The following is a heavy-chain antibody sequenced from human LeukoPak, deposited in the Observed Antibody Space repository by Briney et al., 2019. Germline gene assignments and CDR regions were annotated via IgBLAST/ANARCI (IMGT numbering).Heavy chain of an antibody. Sequence: PSETLSLTCTVSDGSISSYYWSWIRQPPGKGLEWIGYIYYSGSTNYNPSLKSQVAMSVDTSKTQFSLKLSSVTAADTAVYYCARAPSGWDAFDIWGQGTMVTVSS. CDR1: DGSISSYY. V-gene: IGHV4-59*01. D-gene: IGHD6-19*01. CDR3: ARAPSGWDAFDI. J-gene: IGHJ3*02. CDR2: IYYSGST.